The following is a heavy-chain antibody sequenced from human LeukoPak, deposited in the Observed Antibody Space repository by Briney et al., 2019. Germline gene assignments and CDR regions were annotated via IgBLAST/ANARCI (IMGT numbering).Heavy chain of an antibody. CDR2: ISWNSGNI. D-gene: IGHD3-10*02. CDR1: GFTFDDYA. J-gene: IGHJ6*04. V-gene: IGHV3-9*01. CDR3: AELGITMIGGV. Sequence: GGSLRLSCAASGFTFDDYAMHWVRQAPGKGLEWVSGISWNSGNIGYADSVKGRFTISRDNSKNSLYLQMNSLRAEDTAVYCCAELGITMIGGVWGKGTTVTISS.